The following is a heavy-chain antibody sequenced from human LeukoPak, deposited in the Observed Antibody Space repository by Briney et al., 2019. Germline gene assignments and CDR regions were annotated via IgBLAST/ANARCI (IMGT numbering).Heavy chain of an antibody. CDR3: ARSGAGGYVDY. D-gene: IGHD3-10*01. Sequence: GGSLRLSCAASGFSFSDYAMHWVRQAPGKGLEWVALISYDGSNKYYADSVKGRFTISRDSSKNTLFLQMNSLRAEDTAVYYCARSGAGGYVDYWGQGTLVTASS. CDR2: ISYDGSNK. V-gene: IGHV3-30-3*01. CDR1: GFSFSDYA. J-gene: IGHJ4*02.